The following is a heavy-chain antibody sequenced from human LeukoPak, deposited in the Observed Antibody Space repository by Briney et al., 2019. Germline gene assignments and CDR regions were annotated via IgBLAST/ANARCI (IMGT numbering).Heavy chain of an antibody. CDR2: ISSSSSYI. J-gene: IGHJ4*02. Sequence: GGSLRLSCAASGFTFSSYSMNWVRQAPGKELEWVSSISSSSSYIYYADSVKGRFTISRDNAKNSLYLQMNSLGAEDTAVYYCAREAYVDTAMVNFDYWGQGTLVTVSS. CDR3: AREAYVDTAMVNFDY. V-gene: IGHV3-21*01. CDR1: GFTFSSYS. D-gene: IGHD5-18*01.